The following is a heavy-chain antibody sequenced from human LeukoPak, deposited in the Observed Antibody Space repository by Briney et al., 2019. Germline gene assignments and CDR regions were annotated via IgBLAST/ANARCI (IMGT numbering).Heavy chain of an antibody. D-gene: IGHD1-1*01. CDR1: GFSVSSIY. CDR3: ARAPNWRFDH. J-gene: IGHJ4*02. V-gene: IGHV3-53*01. CDR2: IYSDGTT. Sequence: GGSLRLSCAASGFSVSSIYMNWVRQAPGKALEWVSVIYSDGTTYYADSVKGRFTISRDDSKNTLYLHMNSLRAEDTAVYYCARAPNWRFDHWGQGTLVTVSS.